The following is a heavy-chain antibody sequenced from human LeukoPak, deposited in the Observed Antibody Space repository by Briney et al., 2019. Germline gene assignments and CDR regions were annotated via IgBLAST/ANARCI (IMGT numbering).Heavy chain of an antibody. J-gene: IGHJ5*02. CDR1: GGSFSGYY. V-gene: IGHV4-34*01. CDR2: INHSGST. Sequence: PSETLSLTCAVYGGSFSGYYWSWIRQPPGKGLEWIGEINHSGSTNYNPPLKSRVTISVDTSKNQFSLKLSSVTAADTAVYYCARAHYDFWSGYLNWFDPWGQGTLVTVSS. CDR3: ARAHYDFWSGYLNWFDP. D-gene: IGHD3-3*01.